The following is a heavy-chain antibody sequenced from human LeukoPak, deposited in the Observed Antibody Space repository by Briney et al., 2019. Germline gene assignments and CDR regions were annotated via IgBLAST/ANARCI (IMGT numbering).Heavy chain of an antibody. CDR1: GGSISSSSYY. CDR2: IYYSGST. V-gene: IGHV4-39*07. CDR3: AEGGGYDFWSGYRYFDY. Sequence: SETLSLTCTVSGGSISSSSYYWGWIRQPPGKGLEWIGSIYYSGSTYYNPSLKSRVTISVDTSKNQFSLKLSSVTAADTAVYYCAEGGGYDFWSGYRYFDYWGQGTLVTVSS. D-gene: IGHD3-3*01. J-gene: IGHJ4*02.